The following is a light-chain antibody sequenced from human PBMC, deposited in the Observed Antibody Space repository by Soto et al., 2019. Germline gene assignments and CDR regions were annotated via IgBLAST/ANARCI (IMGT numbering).Light chain of an antibody. CDR1: QSLLYSPNNKNY. CDR3: KQFYDAPQT. Sequence: DIVMTQSPDSLAVSLGERATIDCKSSQSLLYSPNNKNYLAWYQQKPGQPPKLLIYWASTRESGVPDRFTGSGCGTVFTLTFSSLQAEDGEVYYCKQFYDAPQTFGRGTKVEIK. CDR2: WAS. V-gene: IGKV4-1*01. J-gene: IGKJ1*01.